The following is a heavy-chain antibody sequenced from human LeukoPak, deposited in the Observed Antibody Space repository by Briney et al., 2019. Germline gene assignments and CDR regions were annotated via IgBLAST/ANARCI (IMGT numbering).Heavy chain of an antibody. J-gene: IGHJ4*02. Sequence: GGSLRLSCAASGFTFSSYAMSWVRQAPGKGLEWVSTISSSGGSTYYADSVKGRFTISRDNSKNTLYLQMNSLRAEDTAVYYCAKRYSGNSGLYNFDYWGQGTLVTVSS. CDR2: ISSSGGST. V-gene: IGHV3-23*01. D-gene: IGHD1-26*01. CDR1: GFTFSSYA. CDR3: AKRYSGNSGLYNFDY.